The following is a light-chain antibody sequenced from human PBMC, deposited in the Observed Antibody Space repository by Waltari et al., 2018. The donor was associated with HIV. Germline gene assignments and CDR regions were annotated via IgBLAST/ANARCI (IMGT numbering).Light chain of an antibody. V-gene: IGLV2-11*01. J-gene: IGLJ1*01. CDR1: STDVGASNY. Sequence: QPPLTKSRSVSGSPGQSITISCTGTSTDVGASNYVSWYQQHPGSAPKLLIFDLNRRPSGVPDRFSGSKSGNTASLTISGLQAEDEADYYCCSSAGRYTFVFGTGTKVTVL. CDR3: CSSAGRYTFV. CDR2: DLN.